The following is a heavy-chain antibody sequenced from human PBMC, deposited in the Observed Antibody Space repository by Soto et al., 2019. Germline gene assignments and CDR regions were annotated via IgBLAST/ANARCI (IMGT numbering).Heavy chain of an antibody. CDR2: LNTYNGNT. J-gene: IGHJ4*02. CDR3: ARAQNPTESDV. Sequence: QIQLVQSEGEVRQPGASVKVSCKTSGYTFTNYGVTWVRQAPGQGLEWMGWLNTYNGNTKYAQKNQGRVTMTTDRSTSTAYVELRSVRSDDTAGYYCARAQNPTESDVWGQGTLVTVSS. D-gene: IGHD4-4*01. V-gene: IGHV1-18*01. CDR1: GYTFTNYG.